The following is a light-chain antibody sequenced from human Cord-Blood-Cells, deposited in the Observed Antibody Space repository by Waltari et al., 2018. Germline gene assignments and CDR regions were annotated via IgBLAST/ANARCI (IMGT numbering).Light chain of an antibody. CDR3: MQGTLWPPYS. Sequence: DVVMTQSPLSLPVTLGQPASLSCRASQSLVDSDGNTYLNWCQPRPGQAPRRLIYKVSNRYSGVPDRFSGSGSGTDVTLKSSRVEAEDVGVYYCMQGTLWPPYSFGQGTKLEIK. V-gene: IGKV2-30*01. CDR2: KVS. CDR1: QSLVDSDGNTY. J-gene: IGKJ2*03.